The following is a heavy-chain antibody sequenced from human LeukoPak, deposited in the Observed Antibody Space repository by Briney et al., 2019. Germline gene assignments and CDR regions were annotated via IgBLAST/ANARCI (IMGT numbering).Heavy chain of an antibody. D-gene: IGHD1-1*01. CDR2: IYHSGST. J-gene: IGHJ5*02. CDR1: GGSISSGGYY. Sequence: SQTLFLTCTVSGGSISSGGYYWSWIRQPPGKGLEWIGYIYHSGSTYYNPSLKSRVTISVDRSKNQFSLKLSSVTAADTAVYYCARAGGRYADWFDPWGQGTLVTVSS. CDR3: ARAGGRYADWFDP. V-gene: IGHV4-30-2*01.